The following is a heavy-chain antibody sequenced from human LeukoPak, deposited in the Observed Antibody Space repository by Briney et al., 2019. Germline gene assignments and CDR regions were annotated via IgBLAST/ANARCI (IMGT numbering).Heavy chain of an antibody. CDR3: AREKPAAPTGIDY. D-gene: IGHD2-2*01. CDR2: IWYDGSSK. CDR1: GFSFSAYG. V-gene: IGHV3-33*01. Sequence: PGGSLRLSCAASGFSFSAYGVHWVRQAPGKGLEWVAVIWYDGSSKDYADSVKGRFTISRDNAKNSLYLQMNSLRAEDTAVYYCAREKPAAPTGIDYWGQGTLVTVSS. J-gene: IGHJ4*02.